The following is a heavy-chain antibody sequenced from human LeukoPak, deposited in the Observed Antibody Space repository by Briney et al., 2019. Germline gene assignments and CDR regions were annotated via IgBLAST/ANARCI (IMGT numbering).Heavy chain of an antibody. CDR2: IYSGGST. CDR3: ARDNSGYGFFDY. Sequence: GGSLRLSCAASGFTVSSNYMSWVRQAPGKGLEWVSVIYSGGSTFYADSVKGRFAISRDNSKNTLYLQMNSLRAEDTAVYYCARDNSGYGFFDYWGQGTLVTVSS. D-gene: IGHD5-12*01. V-gene: IGHV3-53*01. J-gene: IGHJ4*02. CDR1: GFTVSSNY.